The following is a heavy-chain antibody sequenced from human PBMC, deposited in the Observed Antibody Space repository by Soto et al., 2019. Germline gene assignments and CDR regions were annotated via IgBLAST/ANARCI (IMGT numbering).Heavy chain of an antibody. CDR2: ISHSGASI. CDR3: AREAPLPQGRRLNLDC. V-gene: IGHV3-48*03. J-gene: IGHJ4*02. CDR1: GLTFCNYE. D-gene: IGHD3-9*01. Sequence: GSLRVSWAACGLTFCNYEMNRVRQAPGKGLEWVSYISHSGASIDYADSVRGRFTISRDNAKNSLYLQMNSMRAEDTAVYYCAREAPLPQGRRLNLDCRGQGTLVTVSS.